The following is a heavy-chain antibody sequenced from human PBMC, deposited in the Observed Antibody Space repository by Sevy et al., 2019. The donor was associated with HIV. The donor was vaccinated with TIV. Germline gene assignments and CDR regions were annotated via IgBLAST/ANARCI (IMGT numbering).Heavy chain of an antibody. CDR1: GFTFSNAW. J-gene: IGHJ6*03. D-gene: IGHD3-10*01. Sequence: GGSLRLSCAASGFTFSNAWMSWVRQAPGKGLEWVGRIKSKTDGGTTDYAAPVKGRFTISRDDSKNTLYLQMNSLKTEDTAVYYCTTDLSWYYSGSGTNHLHRPGRYYMDVWGKGTTVTVSS. CDR2: IKSKTDGGTT. CDR3: TTDLSWYYSGSGTNHLHRPGRYYMDV. V-gene: IGHV3-15*01.